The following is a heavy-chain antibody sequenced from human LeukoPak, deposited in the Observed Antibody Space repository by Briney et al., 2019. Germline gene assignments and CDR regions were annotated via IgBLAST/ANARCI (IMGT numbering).Heavy chain of an antibody. CDR1: GGSISDYY. CDR2: VHYSGTT. V-gene: IGHV4-59*12. J-gene: IGHJ5*01. Sequence: RPSETLSLTCTVSGGSISDYYWNWIRQPPGKGLEWVAYVHYSGTTKYKPSLQSRVTTAVDMSKKEVSLRLDSVTAADTAVYYCAGDMRGSAEVWFDSWGQGVQVIVSS. D-gene: IGHD3-10*01. CDR3: AGDMRGSAEVWFDS.